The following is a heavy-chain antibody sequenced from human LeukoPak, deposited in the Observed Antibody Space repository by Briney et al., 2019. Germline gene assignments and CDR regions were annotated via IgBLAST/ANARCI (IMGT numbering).Heavy chain of an antibody. CDR1: GGSISSYF. CDR3: ARVRRASSGWPLDY. Sequence: SETLSLTCTVSGGSISSYFWSWVRQPPGKGLEWIGEMYHSGSTNYNPSLKSRVTISIDKQFSLKLTSVTAADTAVYYCARVRRASSGWPLDYWGQGTLVTVSS. J-gene: IGHJ4*02. V-gene: IGHV4-4*02. D-gene: IGHD6-19*01. CDR2: MYHSGST.